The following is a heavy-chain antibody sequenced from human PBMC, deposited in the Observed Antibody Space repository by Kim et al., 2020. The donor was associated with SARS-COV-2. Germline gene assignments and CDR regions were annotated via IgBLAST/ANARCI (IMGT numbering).Heavy chain of an antibody. Sequence: GGSLRLSCVASGFIFSSYAIHWVRQAPGKGLEWVAVISYDGSNKYYADSVKGRFTISRDNSKKTLYLQMNSLRVEDTAKYYCARGTAPLGYCTNGVCYFQHWGQGTLVTVSS. J-gene: IGHJ1*01. CDR2: ISYDGSNK. CDR1: GFIFSSYA. V-gene: IGHV3-30-3*01. D-gene: IGHD2-8*01. CDR3: ARGTAPLGYCTNGVCYFQH.